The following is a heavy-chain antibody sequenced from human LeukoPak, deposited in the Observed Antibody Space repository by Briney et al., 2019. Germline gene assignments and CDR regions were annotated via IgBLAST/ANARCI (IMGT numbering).Heavy chain of an antibody. CDR2: IYYSGST. V-gene: IGHV4-39*01. Sequence: SETLSLTCTVSGGSISSSSYYWGWIRQPPGKGLEWTGSIYYSGSTYYNPSLKSRVTISVDTSKNQFSLELSSVTAADTAVYYCARRPLYEYGWYFDYWGQGTLVTVSS. CDR1: GGSISSSSYY. CDR3: ARRPLYEYGWYFDY. J-gene: IGHJ4*02. D-gene: IGHD2-8*02.